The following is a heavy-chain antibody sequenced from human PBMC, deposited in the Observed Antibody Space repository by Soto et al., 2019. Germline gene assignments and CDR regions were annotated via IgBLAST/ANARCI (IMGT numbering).Heavy chain of an antibody. D-gene: IGHD4-17*01. J-gene: IGHJ3*02. Sequence: GGSLRLSCAASGFTFSSHSMNWVRQAPGKGLEWVSSISSSSSYIYYADSVKGRFTISRDNAKNSLYLQMNSLRAEDTAVYYCARERPTVTDAFDIWGQGTMVTVSS. V-gene: IGHV3-21*01. CDR3: ARERPTVTDAFDI. CDR2: ISSSSSYI. CDR1: GFTFSSHS.